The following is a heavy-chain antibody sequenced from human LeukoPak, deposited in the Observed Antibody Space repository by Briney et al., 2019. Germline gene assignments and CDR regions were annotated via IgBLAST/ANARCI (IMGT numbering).Heavy chain of an antibody. CDR2: IGTRDSTK. D-gene: IGHD7-27*01. J-gene: IGHJ6*03. V-gene: IGHV3-11*01. CDR1: GFTFTDYY. CDR3: ARATNWGFPLHMDV. Sequence: GGSLRLSCAASGFTFTDYYMSWIRQAPGKGLEWVSFIGTRDSTKYYADSVKGRFAVSRDNAENSLYLQMNSLTAEDTAVYYCARATNWGFPLHMDVWGKGNTVTVSS.